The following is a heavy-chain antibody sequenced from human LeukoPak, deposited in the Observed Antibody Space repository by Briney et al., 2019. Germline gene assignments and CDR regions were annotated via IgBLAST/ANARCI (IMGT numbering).Heavy chain of an antibody. CDR1: GGSISSYY. V-gene: IGHV4-59*01. CDR2: IYYSGGT. Sequence: SETLSLTCTVSGGSISSYYWSWIRQPPGKGLEWIGYIYYSGGTNYNPSLKSRVTISVDTSKNQFSLKLSSVTAADTAVYYCARESYYGSGSYYEYYMDVWGKGTTVTISS. D-gene: IGHD3-10*01. J-gene: IGHJ6*03. CDR3: ARESYYGSGSYYEYYMDV.